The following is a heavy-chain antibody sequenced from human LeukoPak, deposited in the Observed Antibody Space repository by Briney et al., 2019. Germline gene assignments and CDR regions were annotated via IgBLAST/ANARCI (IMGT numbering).Heavy chain of an antibody. J-gene: IGHJ4*02. Sequence: ASVKVSCKVSGYTLTELSMHWVRQAPGKGLEWMGGFDPEDGETIYAQKFQGRVTMTEDTSTDTAYMELSSLRSEDTAVYYCARDATCSSTSCYSDYWGQGTLVTVSS. CDR3: ARDATCSSTSCYSDY. CDR1: GYTLTELS. V-gene: IGHV1-24*01. D-gene: IGHD2-2*02. CDR2: FDPEDGET.